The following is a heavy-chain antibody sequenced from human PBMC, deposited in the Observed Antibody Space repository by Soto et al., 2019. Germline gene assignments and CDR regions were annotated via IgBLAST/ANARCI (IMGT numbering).Heavy chain of an antibody. CDR2: IIAIFGTA. J-gene: IGHJ6*02. V-gene: IGHV1-69*01. D-gene: IGHD3-10*01. CDR3: ARDRITMVRRAGPGNYYYGMDV. CDR1: GGTFSSYA. Sequence: QVQLVQSGAEVKKPGSSVKVSCKASGGTFSSYAISWVRQAPGQGLVWMGGIIAIFGTANYAQKFQGRVTITADESTTTAYMELSSLRSEDTAVYYCARDRITMVRRAGPGNYYYGMDVWGQGTTVTVSS.